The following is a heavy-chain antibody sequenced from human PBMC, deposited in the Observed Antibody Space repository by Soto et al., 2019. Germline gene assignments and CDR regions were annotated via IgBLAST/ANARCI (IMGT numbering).Heavy chain of an antibody. Sequence: ASVKVSCKVSGYTLTELSMHWVRQAPGKGLELMGGFDPEDVETIYAQKFQGRFTMSEDTSTDTAYMELSSLRSEDTAVYYCATRPPGALDWYFDLWGRGTLVTVSS. J-gene: IGHJ2*01. V-gene: IGHV1-24*01. D-gene: IGHD1-26*01. CDR1: GYTLTELS. CDR2: FDPEDVET. CDR3: ATRPPGALDWYFDL.